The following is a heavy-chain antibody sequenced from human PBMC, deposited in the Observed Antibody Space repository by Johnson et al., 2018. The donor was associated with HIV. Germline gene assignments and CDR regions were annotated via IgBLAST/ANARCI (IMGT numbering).Heavy chain of an antibody. D-gene: IGHD4-17*01. Sequence: VQLMESGGGLVKPGGSLRLSCAASGFSFSDYYMSWIRQAPGKGLEWVSYISSSGSTIYYADFVKGRFTISRDNAKKSLYLQMNRLRAEDTALYYCARDSTPWGGDYVGYAFDIWGRGTMVTVSS. CDR3: ARDSTPWGGDYVGYAFDI. CDR1: GFSFSDYY. V-gene: IGHV3-11*01. CDR2: ISSSGSTI. J-gene: IGHJ3*02.